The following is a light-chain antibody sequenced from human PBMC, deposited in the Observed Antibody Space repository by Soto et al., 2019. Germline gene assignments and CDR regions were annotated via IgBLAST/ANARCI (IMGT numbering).Light chain of an antibody. V-gene: IGKV2-30*01. CDR1: QSLVYSDGNTY. J-gene: IGKJ2*01. CDR3: MHGTHWPPYT. Sequence: DVVMTQSPLSLPVTLGQPASISCRSSQSLVYSDGNTYLNWFQQRPGQSPRRLIYKVSNRDSGVPDRFSGSVSGTDFTLKISRVEAEDVGVYYCMHGTHWPPYTFGQGTKLEIK. CDR2: KVS.